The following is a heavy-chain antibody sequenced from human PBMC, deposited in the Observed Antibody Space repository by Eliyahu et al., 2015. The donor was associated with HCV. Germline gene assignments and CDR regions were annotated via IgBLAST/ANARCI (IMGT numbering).Heavy chain of an antibody. D-gene: IGHD3-10*01. J-gene: IGHJ3*02. V-gene: IGHV4-34*01. CDR2: INHSGST. Sequence: QVQLQQWGAGLLKPSETLSLTCAVYGGSFFGYYWSWIRQSPGKGLEWIGEINHSGSTTYNPSLKSRVTISVDTSKKQVSLKLTSVTAADTAVYYCARGECFRPGDAFDIWGQGTIVTVSS. CDR3: ARGECFRPGDAFDI. CDR1: GGSFFGYY.